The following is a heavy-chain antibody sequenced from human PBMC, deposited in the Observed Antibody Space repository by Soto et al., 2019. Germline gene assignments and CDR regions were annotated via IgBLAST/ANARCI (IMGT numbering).Heavy chain of an antibody. Sequence: SVKVSCKASGGTFSRYAISWVRQAPGQGLEWMGGIIPMFGKANYAQKFQDRITITADESTSTGYLELRSLRSEDTAMYYCARGSGTLIYYYYGMDVWGQGTTVTV. CDR2: IIPMFGKA. D-gene: IGHD6-19*01. CDR3: ARGSGTLIYYYYGMDV. J-gene: IGHJ6*02. CDR1: GGTFSRYA. V-gene: IGHV1-69*13.